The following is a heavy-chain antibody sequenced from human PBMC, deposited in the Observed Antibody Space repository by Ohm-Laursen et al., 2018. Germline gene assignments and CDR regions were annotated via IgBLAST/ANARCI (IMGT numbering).Heavy chain of an antibody. D-gene: IGHD1-14*01. CDR3: ARNPYDY. V-gene: IGHV3-74*01. CDR2: ITSDGTST. Sequence: GSLRLSCAASGFTFSTYGMSWVRQAPGKGLEWVSRITSDGTSTAYADSVSGRFTISRDTAKNTLYLQMNSLRVEDTAVYYCARNPYDYWGQGTLVTVSS. CDR1: GFTFSTYG. J-gene: IGHJ4*02.